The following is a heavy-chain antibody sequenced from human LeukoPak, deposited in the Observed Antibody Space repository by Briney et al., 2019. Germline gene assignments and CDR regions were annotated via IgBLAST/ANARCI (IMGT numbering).Heavy chain of an antibody. J-gene: IGHJ6*02. CDR3: ARDIAYSSSSRHCYYYYGMDV. CDR2: INHSGST. V-gene: IGHV4-34*01. CDR1: GGSISSYY. Sequence: RSSETLSLTCTVSGGSISSYYWSWIRQPAGRGLEWIGEINHSGSTNYNPPLKSRVTISVGTSKNQSSLKLSSVTVADTAVYYCARDIAYSSSSRHCYYYYGMDVWGQGTTVTVSS. D-gene: IGHD6-6*01.